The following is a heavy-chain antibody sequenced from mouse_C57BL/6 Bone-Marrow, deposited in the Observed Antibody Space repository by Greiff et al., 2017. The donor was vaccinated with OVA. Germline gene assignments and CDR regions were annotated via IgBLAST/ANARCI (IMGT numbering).Heavy chain of an antibody. D-gene: IGHD4-1*01. J-gene: IGHJ2*01. CDR1: GYTFTSYG. CDR3: ARRNWVYYFDY. CDR2: IYPRSGNT. Sequence: VQLQESGAELARPGASVKLSCKASGYTFTSYGISWVKQRTGQGLEWIGEIYPRSGNTYYNEKFKGKATLTADKSSSTAYMELRSLTSEDSAVYFCARRNWVYYFDYWGQGTTLTVSS. V-gene: IGHV1-81*01.